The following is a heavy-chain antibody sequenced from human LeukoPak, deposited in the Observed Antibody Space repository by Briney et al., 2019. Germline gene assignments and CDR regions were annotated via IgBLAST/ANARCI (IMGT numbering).Heavy chain of an antibody. D-gene: IGHD3-22*01. J-gene: IGHJ3*02. CDR3: ADSSGYQGVFDI. CDR1: GGTFSSYA. CDR2: IIPIFGIA. V-gene: IGHV1-69*13. Sequence: SVKVSCKATGGTFSSYAISWVRQAPGQGLEWMGGIIPIFGIANYAQKFQGRVTITADESTSTAYMELSSLRSEDTAVYYCADSSGYQGVFDIWGQGTMVTVSS.